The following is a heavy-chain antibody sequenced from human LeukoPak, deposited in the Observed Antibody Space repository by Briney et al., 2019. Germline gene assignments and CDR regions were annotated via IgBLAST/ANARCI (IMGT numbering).Heavy chain of an antibody. CDR2: ISSSSTYM. J-gene: IGHJ4*02. CDR3: ASDRGSGWHTFDY. CDR1: GFTFSSYY. V-gene: IGHV3-21*01. Sequence: GGSLRLSCAASGFTFSSYYMSWVRQAPGKGLEWVSSISSSSTYMFYADSVRGRFTISRDNAKNSLYLQMNSLRAEDTAVYYCASDRGSGWHTFDYWGQGTLVTVSS. D-gene: IGHD6-19*01.